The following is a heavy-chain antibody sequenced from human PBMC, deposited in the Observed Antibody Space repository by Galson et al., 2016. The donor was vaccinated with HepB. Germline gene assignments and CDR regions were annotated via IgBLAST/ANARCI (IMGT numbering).Heavy chain of an antibody. D-gene: IGHD5-12*01. V-gene: IGHV6-1*01. CDR1: GDSVSSHSAT. J-gene: IGHJ6*02. Sequence: CAISGDSVSSHSATWNWIRQSPSRGLEWLGRPYYRSKWYNDYALSVKSRITINPDTSKNQFSLQLNSVTPEDTAVYYCARVRSGYSGYANPYYYGMDVWGQGTTVTVSS. CDR2: PYYRSKWYN. CDR3: ARVRSGYSGYANPYYYGMDV.